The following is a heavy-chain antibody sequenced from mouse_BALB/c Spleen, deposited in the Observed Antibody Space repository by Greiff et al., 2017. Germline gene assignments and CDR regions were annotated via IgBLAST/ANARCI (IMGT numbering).Heavy chain of an antibody. J-gene: IGHJ4*01. CDR1: GFTFNTYA. CDR2: IRSKSNNYAT. D-gene: IGHD2-1*01. CDR3: VRHNGNYGILYYYAMDY. Sequence: EVKLQESGGGLVQPKGSLKLSCAASGFTFNTYAMNWVRQAPGKGLEWVARIRSKSNNYATYYADSVKDRFTISRDDSQSMLYLQMNNLKTEDTAMYYCVRHNGNYGILYYYAMDYWGQGTSVTVSS. V-gene: IGHV10-1*02.